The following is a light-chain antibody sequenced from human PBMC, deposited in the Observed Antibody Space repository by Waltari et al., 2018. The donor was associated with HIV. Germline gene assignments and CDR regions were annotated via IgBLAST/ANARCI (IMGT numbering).Light chain of an antibody. V-gene: IGLV1-40*01. CDR3: QSYDSSLSGSV. CDR2: GNS. Sequence: CTGSSSNIGAGYDVHWYQQLPGTAPKLLIYGNSNRPSGVPDRFSGSKSGTSASLAITGLQAEDEADYYCQSYDSSLSGSVFGGGTQLTVL. J-gene: IGLJ7*01. CDR1: SSNIGAGYD.